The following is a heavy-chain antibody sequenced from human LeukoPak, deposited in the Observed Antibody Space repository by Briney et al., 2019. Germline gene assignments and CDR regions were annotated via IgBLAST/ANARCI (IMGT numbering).Heavy chain of an antibody. CDR2: INSDGSST. Sequence: GGSLRLSCAASGFTFSSYEMNWVRQAPGKGLVWVSRINSDGSSTSYADSVKGRFTISRDNAKNTLYLQMNSLRAEDTAVYYCAREYCSGGSCLYFQHWGQGTLVTVSS. D-gene: IGHD2-15*01. V-gene: IGHV3-74*01. J-gene: IGHJ1*01. CDR3: AREYCSGGSCLYFQH. CDR1: GFTFSSYE.